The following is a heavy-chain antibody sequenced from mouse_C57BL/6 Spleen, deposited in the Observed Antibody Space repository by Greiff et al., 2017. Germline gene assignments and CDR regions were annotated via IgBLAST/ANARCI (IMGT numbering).Heavy chain of an antibody. CDR1: GYTFTSYW. CDR3: AKDYGSSYGYYAMDY. CDR2: IDPNSGGT. Sequence: VQLQQSGAELVKPGASVKLSCKASGYTFTSYWMHWVKQRPGRGLEWIGRIDPNSGGTKYNEKFKSKATLTVDKPSSTAYMQLSSLTSEDSAVYYCAKDYGSSYGYYAMDYWGQGTSVTVSS. V-gene: IGHV1-72*01. J-gene: IGHJ4*01. D-gene: IGHD1-1*01.